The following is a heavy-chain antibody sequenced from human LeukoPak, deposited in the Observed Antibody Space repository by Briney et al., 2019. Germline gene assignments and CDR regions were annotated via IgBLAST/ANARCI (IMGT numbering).Heavy chain of an antibody. V-gene: IGHV3-30*18. J-gene: IGHJ4*02. CDR2: ISYDGSNK. Sequence: GGSLRLSCAASGLTFSSYGMHWVRQAPGKGLEWVAVISYDGSNKYYADSVKGRFTISRDNSKNTLYLQMNSLRAEDTAVYSCAKDGDDYVDYWGQGTLVTVSS. CDR1: GLTFSSYG. CDR3: AKDGDDYVDY. D-gene: IGHD7-27*01.